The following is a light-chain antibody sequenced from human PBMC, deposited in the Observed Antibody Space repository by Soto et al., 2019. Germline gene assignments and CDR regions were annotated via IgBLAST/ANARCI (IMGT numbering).Light chain of an antibody. Sequence: IPMTQSPSSLSGSLGDGVAIACRASQSISSYLDWYQQKPGKAPKLLIYKASSLESGVPARFSGSGSGTEFTLTISSLEPEDFAMYYCQQYGSYSWTFGQGTKVDIK. CDR3: QQYGSYSWT. V-gene: IGKV1-5*03. CDR1: QSISSY. CDR2: KAS. J-gene: IGKJ1*01.